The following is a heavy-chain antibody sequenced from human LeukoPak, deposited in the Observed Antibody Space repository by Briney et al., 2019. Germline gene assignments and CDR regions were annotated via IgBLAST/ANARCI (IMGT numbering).Heavy chain of an antibody. V-gene: IGHV1-18*01. Sequence: ASVKVSCKASNYTFTSYGISWVRQAPGQGLEWMAWINAYNGDANYAQKFQGRVTLTTETSTSTAYMELRSLRSDDTAVYFCARDLLTGDGRAYFDYWGQGTLVTVSS. D-gene: IGHD7-27*01. CDR3: ARDLLTGDGRAYFDY. CDR2: INAYNGDA. J-gene: IGHJ4*02. CDR1: NYTFTSYG.